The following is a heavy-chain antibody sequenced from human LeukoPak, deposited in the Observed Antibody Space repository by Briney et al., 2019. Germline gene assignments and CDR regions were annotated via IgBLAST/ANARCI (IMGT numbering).Heavy chain of an antibody. Sequence: GGSLRLSCSASGFTFDDYTMHWVRQAPGKGLEWVSLISWDGGSTYYADSVKGRFTISRDNSKNSLYLQMNSLRTEDTALYYCAGGVVTVVLDYWGQGTLVTVSS. CDR1: GFTFDDYT. D-gene: IGHD3-16*01. V-gene: IGHV3-43*01. CDR3: AGGVVTVVLDY. J-gene: IGHJ4*02. CDR2: ISWDGGST.